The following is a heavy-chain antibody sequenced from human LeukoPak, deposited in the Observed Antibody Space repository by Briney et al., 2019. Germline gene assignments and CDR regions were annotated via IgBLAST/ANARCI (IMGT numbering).Heavy chain of an antibody. Sequence: GGSLRLSCAASGFTFSSYSMTWVRQAPGKGLEWVSYISSSSSTIYYADSVKGRFTISRDNAKNSLYLQMNSLRAEDTAVYYCARALDVSSSWPVYNWFDPWGQGTLVTVSS. J-gene: IGHJ5*02. V-gene: IGHV3-48*01. CDR3: ARALDVSSSWPVYNWFDP. D-gene: IGHD6-13*01. CDR2: ISSSSSTI. CDR1: GFTFSSYS.